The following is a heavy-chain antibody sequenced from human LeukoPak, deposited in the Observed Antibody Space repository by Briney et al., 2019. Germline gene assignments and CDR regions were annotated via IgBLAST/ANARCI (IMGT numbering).Heavy chain of an antibody. J-gene: IGHJ5*02. CDR1: GGSFSGYY. D-gene: IGHD3-3*01. CDR2: INHSGST. V-gene: IGHV4-34*01. Sequence: SETLSLTCAVYGGSFSGYYWSWIRQPPGKGLEWIGEINHSGSTNYNPSLKSRVTISVDTSKNQFSLKLSSVTAADTAVYYCARGRYDFWSGPNNWFDPWGQGTLVTVSS. CDR3: ARGRYDFWSGPNNWFDP.